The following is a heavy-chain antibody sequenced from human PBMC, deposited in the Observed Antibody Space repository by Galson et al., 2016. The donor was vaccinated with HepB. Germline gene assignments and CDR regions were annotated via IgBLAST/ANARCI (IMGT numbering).Heavy chain of an antibody. Sequence: SLRLSCAASGFSFRDYYMIWVRQAPGKGLEWISYISSNTLFTNYADSVRGRFTISRDNAHNSLHLQMNSLRGEDTAVYYCATAASGNSYDPTEYWGQGTLVTVSS. CDR2: ISSNTLFT. V-gene: IGHV3-11*06. J-gene: IGHJ4*02. D-gene: IGHD5-18*01. CDR1: GFSFRDYY. CDR3: ATAASGNSYDPTEY.